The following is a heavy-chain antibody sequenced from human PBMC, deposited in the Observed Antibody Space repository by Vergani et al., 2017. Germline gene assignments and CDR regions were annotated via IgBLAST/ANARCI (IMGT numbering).Heavy chain of an antibody. CDR3: AREPLYSTTWPFLHLVMDV. J-gene: IGHJ6*02. Sequence: QVQLQESGPGLVRPSQTLSLTCTVSGGSISSGSYYWSWFRQPAGKGLEWIGRFYTGGGTSYNPSLKSRVTISVDTSKNQFSLQLSSVTAADTAVYYCAREPLYSTTWPFLHLVMDVWGQGTTVTVSS. V-gene: IGHV4-61*02. CDR1: GGSISSGSYY. D-gene: IGHD6-13*01. CDR2: FYTGGGT.